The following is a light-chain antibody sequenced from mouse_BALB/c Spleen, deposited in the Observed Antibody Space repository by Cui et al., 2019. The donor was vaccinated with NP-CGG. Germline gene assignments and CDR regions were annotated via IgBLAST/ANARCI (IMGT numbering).Light chain of an antibody. CDR2: GTN. CDR3: ALWYSNHWV. V-gene: IGLV1*01. CDR1: TGAVTTSNY. Sequence: HALVSHKSVLTTSPGETVTLTCRSSTGAVTTSNYANWVQEKPDHLFTGLIGGTNNRAPGVPARFSGSLIGDKAALTITGAQTEDEAIYFCALWYSNHWVFGGGTKLTVL. J-gene: IGLJ1*01.